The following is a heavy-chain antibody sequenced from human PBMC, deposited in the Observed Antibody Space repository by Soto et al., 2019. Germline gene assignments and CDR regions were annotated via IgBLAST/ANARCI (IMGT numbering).Heavy chain of an antibody. J-gene: IGHJ6*03. CDR3: AKGGGAARSRYYYYMDV. CDR2: ISYDGSNK. CDR1: GFTFSSYG. V-gene: IGHV3-30*18. D-gene: IGHD6-6*01. Sequence: QVQLVESGGGVVQPGRSLRLSCAASGFTFSSYGMHWVRQVPGKGLEWVAVISYDGSNKYYADSVKGRFTISRDNSKNTLYLQMNSLRAEDTAVYYCAKGGGAARSRYYYYMDVWGKGTTVTVSS.